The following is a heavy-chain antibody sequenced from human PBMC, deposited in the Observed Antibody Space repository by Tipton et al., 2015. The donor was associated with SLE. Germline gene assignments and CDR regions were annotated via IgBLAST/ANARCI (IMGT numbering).Heavy chain of an antibody. CDR1: GSNFRDAW. D-gene: IGHD6-19*01. CDR2: MKSKSFGETT. Sequence: SLRLSYAASGSNFRDAWMTWVRQAPGKGPEWIGLMKSKSFGETTNYAAPVKGRFTISRDDSKNTLYLQMNSLKIEDTAIYYCVHGSGWLDYWGQGTPVTVSS. J-gene: IGHJ4*02. V-gene: IGHV3-15*01. CDR3: VHGSGWLDY.